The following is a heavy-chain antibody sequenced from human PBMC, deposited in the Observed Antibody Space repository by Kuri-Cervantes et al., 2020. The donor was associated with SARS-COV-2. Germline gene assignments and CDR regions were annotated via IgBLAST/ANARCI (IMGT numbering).Heavy chain of an antibody. CDR2: ISGSGGST. Sequence: GGSLRLSCAASGFTFSSYAMSWVRQAPGKGLEWVSAISGSGGSTYYADSVKGRFTISRDNSKNTLYLQMNSLRAEDTAVYYCARVLEGIVAAGSHYYYYMDVWGKGTTVTVSS. CDR3: ARVLEGIVAAGSHYYYYMDV. D-gene: IGHD6-13*01. CDR1: GFTFSSYA. J-gene: IGHJ6*03. V-gene: IGHV3-23*01.